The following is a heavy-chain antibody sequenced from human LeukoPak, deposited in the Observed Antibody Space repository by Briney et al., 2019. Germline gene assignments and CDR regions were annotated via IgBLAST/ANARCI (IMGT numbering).Heavy chain of an antibody. V-gene: IGHV1-69*13. J-gene: IGHJ6*02. D-gene: IGHD5-18*01. CDR2: IIPIFGTA. CDR3: ARPYTAMDYGMDV. Sequence: VKVSCKASGGTFSSYAISWVRQAPGQGLEWMGGIIPIFGTANYAQKFQGRVTITAGESTSTAYMELSSLRSEDTAVYYCARPYTAMDYGMDVWGQGTTVTVSS. CDR1: GGTFSSYA.